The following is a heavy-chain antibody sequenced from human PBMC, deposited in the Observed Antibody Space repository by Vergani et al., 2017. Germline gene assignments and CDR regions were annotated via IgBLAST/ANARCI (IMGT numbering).Heavy chain of an antibody. V-gene: IGHV4-34*01. CDR2: INHSGST. Sequence: QVQLQQWGAGLLKPSETLSLTCAVYGGSFSGYYWSWIRQPPGKGLEWIGEINHSGSTNYNPSLKSRVTISVDTSKNQFSLKLSSVTAADTAVYYCAGDGSGNPGGYNWFDPWGQGTLVTVSS. J-gene: IGHJ5*02. D-gene: IGHD3-10*01. CDR3: AGDGSGNPGGYNWFDP. CDR1: GGSFSGYY.